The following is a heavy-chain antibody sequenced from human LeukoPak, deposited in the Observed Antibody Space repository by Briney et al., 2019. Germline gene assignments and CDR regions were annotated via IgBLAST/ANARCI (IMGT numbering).Heavy chain of an antibody. J-gene: IGHJ4*02. CDR2: IIPIFGTA. CDR3: ARGGALRGLFDY. Sequence: SVKVSCKASGGTFSSYAISWVRQAPGQGLEWMGGIIPIFGTANYAQKFQGRVTITADESTSTAYMELSSLRSEDTAVYYCARGGALRGLFDYWGQGTLVTVSS. D-gene: IGHD4-17*01. V-gene: IGHV1-69*01. CDR1: GGTFSSYA.